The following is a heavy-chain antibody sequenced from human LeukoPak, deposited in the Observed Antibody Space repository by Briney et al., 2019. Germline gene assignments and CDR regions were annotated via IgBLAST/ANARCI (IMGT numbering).Heavy chain of an antibody. J-gene: IGHJ6*03. D-gene: IGHD1-26*01. CDR3: ARAGVGATNYYYYYYMDV. CDR1: GGSISSSGW. V-gene: IGHV4-4*02. CDR2: IYHSGTT. Sequence: SETLSLTCAVSGGSISSSGWWNWVRQAPGKGLEWIGEIYHSGTTNYKPSLKSRVTMSVDKSKNQFSLKLSSVTAADTAVYYCARAGVGATNYYYYYYMDVWGKGTTVTVSS.